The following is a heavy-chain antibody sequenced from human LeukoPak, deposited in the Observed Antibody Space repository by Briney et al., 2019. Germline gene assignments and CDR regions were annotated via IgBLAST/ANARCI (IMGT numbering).Heavy chain of an antibody. Sequence: ASVKVSCKASGYTFTSFGISWVRQAPGQGLEWMGWISAYNGNTNYAQKLQGRVTMTTDTSTSTAYMELRSLRSDDRGVYYCARVAGGFIAARNFDYWGQGTLVTVSS. V-gene: IGHV1-18*01. CDR3: ARVAGGFIAARNFDY. CDR1: GYTFTSFG. J-gene: IGHJ4*02. CDR2: ISAYNGNT. D-gene: IGHD6-6*01.